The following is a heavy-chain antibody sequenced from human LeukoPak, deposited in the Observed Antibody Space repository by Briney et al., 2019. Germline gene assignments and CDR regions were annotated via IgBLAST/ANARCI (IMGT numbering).Heavy chain of an antibody. J-gene: IGHJ4*02. Sequence: PGGSLRLSCAASGFTFSSYSMNWVRQAPGKGLEWVSSISSSSSYIYYADSVKGRFTISRDNAKNSLYLQMNSLRAEDTAVYYCARGRTYDYVWGSYRWYSFDYWGQGTLVTVPS. V-gene: IGHV3-21*01. CDR2: ISSSSSYI. D-gene: IGHD3-16*02. CDR3: ARGRTYDYVWGSYRWYSFDY. CDR1: GFTFSSYS.